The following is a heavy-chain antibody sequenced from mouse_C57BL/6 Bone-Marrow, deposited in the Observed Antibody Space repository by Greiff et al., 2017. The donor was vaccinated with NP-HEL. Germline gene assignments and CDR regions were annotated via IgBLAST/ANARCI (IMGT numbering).Heavy chain of an antibody. J-gene: IGHJ2*01. CDR3: ARFNGSSPYYFDY. CDR1: GYSITSDY. D-gene: IGHD1-1*01. V-gene: IGHV3-8*01. Sequence: EVQLQQSGPGLAKPSQTLSLTCSVTGYSITSDYWNWIRKFPGNNLEYMGYISYSGSTYYNPYLKSRIAITRDTSKTQYYLWSNSVTTEDTATYYCARFNGSSPYYFDYWGQGTTLTVST. CDR2: ISYSGST.